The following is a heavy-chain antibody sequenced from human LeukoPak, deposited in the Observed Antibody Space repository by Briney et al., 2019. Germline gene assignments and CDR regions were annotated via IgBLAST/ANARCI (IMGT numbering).Heavy chain of an antibody. CDR3: ARGTGSGYEQDVFDY. Sequence: ASVKVSCKASGGTFSSYAISWVRQAPGQGLEWMGGIIPIFGTANYAQKFQGRVTITADESTSTAYMELSSLRSEDTAVYYCARGTGSGYEQDVFDYWGQGTLVTVSS. D-gene: IGHD5-12*01. CDR1: GGTFSSYA. CDR2: IIPIFGTA. V-gene: IGHV1-69*13. J-gene: IGHJ4*02.